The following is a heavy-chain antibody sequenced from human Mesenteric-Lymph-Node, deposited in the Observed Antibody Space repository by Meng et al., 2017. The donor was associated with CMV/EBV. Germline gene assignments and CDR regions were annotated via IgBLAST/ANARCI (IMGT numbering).Heavy chain of an antibody. CDR2: IIPIFGTA. V-gene: IGHV1-69*01. Sequence: FSSSAISSVRQAPGQGLEWVGGIIPIFGTANYAQKFQGRVTITADESTSTAYMELSSLRSEDTAVYYCARGRSDCSSTSCYDWFDPWGQGTLVTVSS. D-gene: IGHD2-2*01. J-gene: IGHJ5*02. CDR1: FSSSA. CDR3: ARGRSDCSSTSCYDWFDP.